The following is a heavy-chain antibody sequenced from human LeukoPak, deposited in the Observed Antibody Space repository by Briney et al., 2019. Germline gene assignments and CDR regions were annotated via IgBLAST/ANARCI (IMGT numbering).Heavy chain of an antibody. CDR3: ARGGVNPVDH. V-gene: IGHV3-74*01. D-gene: IGHD1-14*01. J-gene: IGHJ4*02. Sequence: GGSLGLSCAASGFPFNSFWMHWVRQAPGKGLVWVSDMNEYSTTIRYADSVKGRFTISRDNAKSILYLQMNNLRAEDTAMYFCARGGVNPVDHWGQGTLVTVSS. CDR2: MNEYSTTI. CDR1: GFPFNSFW.